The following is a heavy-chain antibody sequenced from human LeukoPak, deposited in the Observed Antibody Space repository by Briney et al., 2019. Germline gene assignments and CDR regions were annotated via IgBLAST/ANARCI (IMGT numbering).Heavy chain of an antibody. J-gene: IGHJ4*02. Sequence: PGGSLRLSCAASGFTFSSYAMHWVRQAPGKGLEWVAVISYDGSNKYYADSVKGRFTISRDNSKNTLYLQMNSLRAEDTAVYYCARPLRGIAAVLKDTGYFDYWGQGTLVTVSS. CDR2: ISYDGSNK. CDR1: GFTFSSYA. D-gene: IGHD6-13*01. CDR3: ARPLRGIAAVLKDTGYFDY. V-gene: IGHV3-30*04.